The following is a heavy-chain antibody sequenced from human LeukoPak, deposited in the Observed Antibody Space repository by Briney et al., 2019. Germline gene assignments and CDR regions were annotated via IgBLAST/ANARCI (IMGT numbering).Heavy chain of an antibody. CDR2: IIPIFGTA. V-gene: IGHV1-69*05. CDR1: GGTFSSYA. Sequence: SVKVSCKASGGTFSSYAISWVRQAPGQRLEWMGRIIPIFGTANYAQKFQGRVTITTDESTSTAYMELSSLRSEDTAVYFCGVIAAAGLDAFDIWGQGTMVTVSS. CDR3: GVIAAAGLDAFDI. J-gene: IGHJ3*02. D-gene: IGHD6-13*01.